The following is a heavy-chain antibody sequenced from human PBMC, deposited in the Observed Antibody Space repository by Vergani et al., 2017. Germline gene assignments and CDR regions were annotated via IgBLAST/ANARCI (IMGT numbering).Heavy chain of an antibody. CDR1: GGSISSGDYH. D-gene: IGHD1/OR15-1a*01. V-gene: IGHV4-30-4*08. Sequence: QVQLQESGPGLVKPSQTLSLTCTVSGGSISSGDYHWSWICQPPGKGPEWIGYIYYSGSTYYNPSLKSRVTISVDTSKNQFSLKLSSVTAADTAVYYCAREQDPRGAFDIWGQGTMVTVSS. CDR3: AREQDPRGAFDI. CDR2: IYYSGST. J-gene: IGHJ3*02.